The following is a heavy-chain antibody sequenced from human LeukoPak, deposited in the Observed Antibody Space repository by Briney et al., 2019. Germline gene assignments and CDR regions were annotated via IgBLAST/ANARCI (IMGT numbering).Heavy chain of an antibody. V-gene: IGHV3-7*03. Sequence: PGGSLRLSCEASGFTLKTYWMSWVRQAPGKGLEWVANINQDGSEKYYVDSVKGRFTISRDNAKNSLYLQMNSLRAEDTAVYYCARDTESSSGTGRYYYYGMDVWGQGTTVTVSS. J-gene: IGHJ6*02. CDR2: INQDGSEK. CDR1: GFTLKTYW. D-gene: IGHD6-13*01. CDR3: ARDTESSSGTGRYYYYGMDV.